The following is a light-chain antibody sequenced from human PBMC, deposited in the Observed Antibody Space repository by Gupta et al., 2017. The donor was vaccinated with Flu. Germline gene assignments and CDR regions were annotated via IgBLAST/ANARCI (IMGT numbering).Light chain of an antibody. V-gene: IGLV3-1*01. CDR3: QAWDSSTWV. J-gene: IGLJ3*02. CDR2: QDI. CDR1: KLGEKY. Sequence: PSVSVSPGQTATITCSGDKLGEKYTCWYQQKPGQSPVLVIQQDIKRPSGIPERFSGSNSGNTATLTISGTQAMDEADYYCQAWDSSTWVFGGGTKLTVL.